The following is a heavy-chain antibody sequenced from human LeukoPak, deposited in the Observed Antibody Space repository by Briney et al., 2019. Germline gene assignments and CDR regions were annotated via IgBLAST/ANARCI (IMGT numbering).Heavy chain of an antibody. CDR1: GGTFSSYA. CDR2: IIPIFGTA. V-gene: IGHV1-69*01. J-gene: IGHJ4*02. D-gene: IGHD3-22*01. Sequence: SVKVSCKASGGTFSSYAISWVRQAPGQGLEWVGGIIPIFGTADYAQKFQGRVTITADESTSTAYMELSSLRSEDTAVYYCATRNYDSSGYRDDYWGQGTLVTVSS. CDR3: ATRNYDSSGYRDDY.